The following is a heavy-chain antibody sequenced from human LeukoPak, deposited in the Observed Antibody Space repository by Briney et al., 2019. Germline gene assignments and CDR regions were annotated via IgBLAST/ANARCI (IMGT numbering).Heavy chain of an antibody. CDR3: AKVVLGEAVAGYTVNDAFDI. CDR2: ISGSGGST. J-gene: IGHJ3*02. V-gene: IGHV3-23*01. Sequence: GGSLRLSCAASGFTFSSYAMSWVRQAPGKGLEWVSAISGSGGSTYYADSVKGRFTISRDNSKNTLYLQMNSLRAEDTAVYYCAKVVLGEAVAGYTVNDAFDIWGQGTMVTVSS. D-gene: IGHD6-19*01. CDR1: GFTFSSYA.